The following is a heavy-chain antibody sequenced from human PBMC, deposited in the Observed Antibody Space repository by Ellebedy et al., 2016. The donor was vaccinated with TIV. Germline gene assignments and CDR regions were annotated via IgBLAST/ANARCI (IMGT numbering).Heavy chain of an antibody. Sequence: PGGSLRLSCVASGFTFSTYSMNWVRQALGKGLEWVSYISGNSGSIYYANSVKGRFTISSDNAKNSLYLQINSLRAEDTAVYYCARSLRQGPAAPFDYWGQGTLVTVSS. CDR3: ARSLRQGPAAPFDY. J-gene: IGHJ4*02. D-gene: IGHD2-2*01. V-gene: IGHV3-48*04. CDR1: GFTFSTYS. CDR2: ISGNSGSI.